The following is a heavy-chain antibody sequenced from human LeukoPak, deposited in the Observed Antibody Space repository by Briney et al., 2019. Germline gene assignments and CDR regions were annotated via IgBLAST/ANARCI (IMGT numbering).Heavy chain of an antibody. CDR2: IYYSGST. D-gene: IGHD5-18*01. CDR3: AGRGYSFNYYYYGMDV. Sequence: PSETLSLTCTVSGGSISSSSYYWGWIRQPPGKGLEWIGSIYYSGSTYYNPSLKSRVTISVDTSKNQFSLKLSSVTAADTAVYYCAGRGYSFNYYYYGMDVWGQGTTVTVSS. CDR1: GGSISSSSYY. V-gene: IGHV4-39*01. J-gene: IGHJ6*02.